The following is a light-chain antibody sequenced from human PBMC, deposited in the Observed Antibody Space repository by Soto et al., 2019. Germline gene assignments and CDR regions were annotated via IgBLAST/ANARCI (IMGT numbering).Light chain of an antibody. Sequence: PCTLYASKRDRVAITCRASQSITNRLAWYQQKPGKAPKVLIYDASNLEYGVPSRFSGSGFGTEFILTISSLQPDDFATYWCQHYGGMWSVGQGTEVDI. V-gene: IGKV1-5*01. CDR1: QSITNR. CDR2: DAS. CDR3: QHYGGMWS. J-gene: IGKJ1*01.